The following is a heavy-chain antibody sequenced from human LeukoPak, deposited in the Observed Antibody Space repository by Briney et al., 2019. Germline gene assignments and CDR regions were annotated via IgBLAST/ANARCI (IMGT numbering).Heavy chain of an antibody. Sequence: SETLSLTCTVSGYSISSSVNYWGWIRQPPGKGLEWIGAIFNGGSTFYNPSFRSRVTISTDTSKNQFSLSLTSVTAADTGMYYCAGHRASTTRNSWGQGTLVSVSS. CDR3: AGHRASTTRNS. J-gene: IGHJ4*02. D-gene: IGHD5/OR15-5a*01. CDR1: GYSISSSVNY. V-gene: IGHV4-39*07. CDR2: IFNGGST.